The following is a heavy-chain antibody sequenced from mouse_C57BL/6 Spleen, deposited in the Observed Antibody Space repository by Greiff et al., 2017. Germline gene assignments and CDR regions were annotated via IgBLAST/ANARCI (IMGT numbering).Heavy chain of an antibody. CDR3: ARWDV. Sequence: QVQLQQPGAELVRPWSSMKLSCKASGYTFTSYWLDWVKQRPGQGLECIGNIYPSDSETHYNQKFKDKATLTVDKSSSTAYMQLSSRTSEDSAVYYCARWDVWGTGTTGTVSS. CDR1: GYTFTSYW. V-gene: IGHV1-61*01. J-gene: IGHJ1*03. CDR2: IYPSDSET.